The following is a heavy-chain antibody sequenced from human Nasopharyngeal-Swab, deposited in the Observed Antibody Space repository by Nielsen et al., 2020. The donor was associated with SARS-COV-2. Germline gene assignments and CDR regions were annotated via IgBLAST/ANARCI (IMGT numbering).Heavy chain of an antibody. V-gene: IGHV3-30*18. CDR2: ISYDGSNE. D-gene: IGHD4-17*01. Sequence: GGSLRLSCAASGFTFSSSGMDWVRQAPGKGLEWVAVISYDGSNEYYGDSVKGRFTISRDNSKNTLYLQMNSLRVGDTAVYYCAKDVHGDYGGIDYWGQGILVTVSS. CDR3: AKDVHGDYGGIDY. J-gene: IGHJ4*02. CDR1: GFTFSSSG.